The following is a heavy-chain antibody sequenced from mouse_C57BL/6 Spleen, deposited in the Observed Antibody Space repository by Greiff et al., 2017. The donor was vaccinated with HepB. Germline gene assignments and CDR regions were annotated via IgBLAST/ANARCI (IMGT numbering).Heavy chain of an antibody. CDR2: ISDGGSYT. V-gene: IGHV5-4*01. CDR3: VQSSYSNYVDWYFDV. D-gene: IGHD2-5*01. Sequence: DVQLVESGGGLVKPGGSLKLSCAASGFTFSSYAMSWVRQTPEKRLEWVATISDGGSYTYYPDNVKGRFTISRDNAKNNLYLQMSHLKSEDTAMYYCVQSSYSNYVDWYFDVWGTGTTVTVSS. J-gene: IGHJ1*03. CDR1: GFTFSSYA.